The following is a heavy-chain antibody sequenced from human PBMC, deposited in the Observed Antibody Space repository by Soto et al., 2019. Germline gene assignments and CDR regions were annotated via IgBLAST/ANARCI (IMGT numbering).Heavy chain of an antibody. V-gene: IGHV3-23*01. CDR1: GFTFSSYA. CDR3: ARPYGGKIGDAPDL. Sequence: LRLSCVASGFTFSSYAMSWVRQVPGKGPEWVSTISDAAGSAYYVDSVKGRFTISRDNSKKTLYLQMNSLRAEDSAVYYCARPYGGKIGDAPDLWGPGTMVTVSS. J-gene: IGHJ3*01. CDR2: ISDAAGSA. D-gene: IGHD4-17*01.